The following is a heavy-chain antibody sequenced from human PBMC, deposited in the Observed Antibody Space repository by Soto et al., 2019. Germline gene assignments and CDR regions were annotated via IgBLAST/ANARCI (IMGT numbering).Heavy chain of an antibody. CDR1: GGSISSYY. V-gene: IGHV4-59*01. D-gene: IGHD3-9*01. CDR3: ARDRQVNDMFESYYYYYGMDV. J-gene: IGHJ6*02. CDR2: IYYSGST. Sequence: PSETLSLTCTVSGGSISSYYWSWIRQPPGKGLEWIGYIYYSGSTNYNPSLKSRVTISVDTSKNQFSLKLSSVTAADTAVYYCARDRQVNDMFESYYYYYGMDVWGQGTTVTVSS.